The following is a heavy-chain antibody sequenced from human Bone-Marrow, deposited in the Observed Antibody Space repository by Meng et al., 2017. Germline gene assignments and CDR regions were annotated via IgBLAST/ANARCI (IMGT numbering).Heavy chain of an antibody. V-gene: IGHV3-20*04. CDR3: ARSGGDDTYYYFDY. Sequence: GESLKISCAASGFTFSSYAMSWVRQAPGKGLEWVSGINWNGGSTGYADSVKGRFTISRDNAKNSLYLQMNSLRAEDTALYYCARSGGDDTYYYFDYWGQGTLVTVSS. J-gene: IGHJ4*02. CDR1: GFTFSSYA. D-gene: IGHD2-21*02. CDR2: INWNGGST.